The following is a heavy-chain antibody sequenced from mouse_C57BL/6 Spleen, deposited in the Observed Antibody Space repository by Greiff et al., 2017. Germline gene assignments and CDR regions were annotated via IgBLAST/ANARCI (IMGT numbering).Heavy chain of an antibody. D-gene: IGHD1-1*01. CDR1: GFTFSDYG. Sequence: EVKLVESGGGLVKPGGSLKLSCAASGFTFSDYGMHWVRQAPGKGLEWVAYISSGSSTIYYADTVKGRFTISRDNAKNTLFLQKTSLRSEDTAMYYCARHSVVATDFDVWGTGTTVTVSS. V-gene: IGHV5-17*01. CDR2: ISSGSSTI. CDR3: ARHSVVATDFDV. J-gene: IGHJ1*03.